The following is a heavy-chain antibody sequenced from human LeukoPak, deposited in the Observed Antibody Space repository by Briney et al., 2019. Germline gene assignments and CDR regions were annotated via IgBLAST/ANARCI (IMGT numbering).Heavy chain of an antibody. CDR2: FDPEDGET. CDR3: ASMVRGVILPFDY. D-gene: IGHD3-10*01. Sequence: GASVEVSCKVSGYTLTELSMHWVRQAPGKGLEWMGGFDPEDGETIYAQKFQGRVTMTEDTSTDTAYMELSSLRSEDTAVYYCASMVRGVILPFDYWGQGTLVTVSS. J-gene: IGHJ4*02. CDR1: GYTLTELS. V-gene: IGHV1-24*01.